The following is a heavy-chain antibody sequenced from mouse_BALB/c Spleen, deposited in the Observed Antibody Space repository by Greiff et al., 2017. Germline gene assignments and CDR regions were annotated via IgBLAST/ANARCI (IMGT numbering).Heavy chain of an antibody. CDR1: GFTFSSFG. Sequence: EVQVVESGGGLVQPGGSRKLSCAASGFTFSSFGMHWVRQAPEKGLEWVAYISSGSGTTYYADTVKGRFTISRDTPKNTLFLQMTSLRSEDTAMYYCAGGAMDYWGQGTSVTVSA. CDR2: ISSGSGTT. J-gene: IGHJ4*01. V-gene: IGHV5-17*02. CDR3: AGGAMDY.